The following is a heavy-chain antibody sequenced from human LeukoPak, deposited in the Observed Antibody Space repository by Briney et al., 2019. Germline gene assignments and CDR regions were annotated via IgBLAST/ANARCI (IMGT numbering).Heavy chain of an antibody. CDR2: ISGSGGST. V-gene: IGHV3-23*01. Sequence: PGGSLRLSCAASGFTFSSYAMSWVRQAPGKGLEWVSAISGSGGSTYYADSVKGRFTISRDNSKNTLYLQMNSLRAEDTAVYYCAKDKGFAGSGSYYDTAPSVWFDPWGQGTLVTVSS. CDR3: AKDKGFAGSGSYYDTAPSVWFDP. D-gene: IGHD3-10*01. CDR1: GFTFSSYA. J-gene: IGHJ5*02.